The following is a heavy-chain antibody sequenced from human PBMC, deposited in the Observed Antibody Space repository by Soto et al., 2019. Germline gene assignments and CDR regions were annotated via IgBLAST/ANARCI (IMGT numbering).Heavy chain of an antibody. Sequence: GGSLRLSCAASGFTFDDYAMHWVRQAPGKGLEWVSGISWNSGSIGYADSVKGRFTISRDNAKNSLYLQMNSLRAEDTALYYCAKGASPGVTGTTFYFDYWGQGTLVTVSS. D-gene: IGHD1-7*01. CDR2: ISWNSGSI. V-gene: IGHV3-9*01. CDR1: GFTFDDYA. J-gene: IGHJ4*02. CDR3: AKGASPGVTGTTFYFDY.